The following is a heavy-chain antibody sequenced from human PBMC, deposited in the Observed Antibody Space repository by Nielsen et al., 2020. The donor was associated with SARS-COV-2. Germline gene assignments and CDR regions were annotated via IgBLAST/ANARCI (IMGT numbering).Heavy chain of an antibody. CDR2: VYYSGRT. CDR3: AGLGTYSDAFEI. Sequence: SETLSLTCTVSGGPISDDGYYWTWIRQHPGKGLEWIGYVYYSGRTYYNPSLKSRVTISVDPSEKQSSLKMTSVTGADTAVYYCAGLGTYSDAFEIWGQGTMVTVSS. D-gene: IGHD1-26*01. J-gene: IGHJ3*02. V-gene: IGHV4-30-4*08. CDR1: GGPISDDGYY.